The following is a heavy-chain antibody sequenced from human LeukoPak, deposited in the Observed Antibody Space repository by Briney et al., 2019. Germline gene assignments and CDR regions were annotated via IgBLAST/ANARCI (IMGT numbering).Heavy chain of an antibody. CDR3: ARSTSSEYDIYHFDY. V-gene: IGHV3-33*01. D-gene: IGHD3-9*01. J-gene: IGHJ4*02. CDR1: GFTFSSYG. CDR2: VWYDGINK. Sequence: GGSLRLSCSASGFTFSSYGMHWVRQAPGKGLEWVAVVWYDGINKYYADSVKGRFTISRDNSKNTLYLQTNSLRAEDTAVYYCARSTSSEYDIYHFDYWGQGTLVTVSS.